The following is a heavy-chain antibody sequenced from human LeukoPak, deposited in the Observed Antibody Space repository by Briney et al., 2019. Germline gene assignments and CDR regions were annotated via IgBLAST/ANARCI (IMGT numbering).Heavy chain of an antibody. V-gene: IGHV3-23*01. D-gene: IGHD4-17*01. CDR2: ITGGGDRT. CDR3: AKDINTATIRAFDI. CDR1: GFTFTTYA. J-gene: IGHJ3*02. Sequence: GGSLRLSCVASGFTFTTYAMNWVRQAPGKGLEWVSGITGGGDRTFYADSVKGRFTISRDNSMHTLYLQMNSLRAEDTAVCYCAKDINTATIRAFDIWGRGTMATVSS.